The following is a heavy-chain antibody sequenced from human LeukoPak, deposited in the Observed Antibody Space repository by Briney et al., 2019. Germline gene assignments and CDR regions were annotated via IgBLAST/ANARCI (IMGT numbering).Heavy chain of an antibody. D-gene: IGHD2-2*01. CDR2: ISSSCSTI. V-gene: IGHV3-11*01. CDR3: ARDVGSRYCSSTSCLSNWFDP. CDR1: GFTFSDYY. J-gene: IGHJ5*02. Sequence: PGGSLRLSCTASGFTFSDYYMSWLRQAPGKGLEWVSYISSSCSTIYYADSVKGRLTTSRDNAKNSLYLQMNSLRDEDTAVYYCARDVGSRYCSSTSCLSNWFDPWGQGTLVTVSS.